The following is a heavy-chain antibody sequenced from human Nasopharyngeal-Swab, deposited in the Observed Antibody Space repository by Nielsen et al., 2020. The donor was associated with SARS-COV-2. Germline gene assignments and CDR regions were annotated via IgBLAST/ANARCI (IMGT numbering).Heavy chain of an antibody. J-gene: IGHJ6*02. CDR3: ARVSPPLLTGPYYYYGMDV. V-gene: IGHV3-11*06. Sequence: GGSLGLSCAASGFTFSDYYMSWIRQAPGKGLEWVSYISSSSSYTNYADSVKGRFTISRDNAKNSLYLQMNSLRAEDTAVYYCARVSPPLLTGPYYYYGMDVWGQGTTVTVSS. D-gene: IGHD3-9*01. CDR1: GFTFSDYY. CDR2: ISSSSSYT.